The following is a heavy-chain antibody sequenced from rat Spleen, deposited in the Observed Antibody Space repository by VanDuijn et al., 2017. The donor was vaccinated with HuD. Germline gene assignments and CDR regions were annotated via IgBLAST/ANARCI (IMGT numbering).Heavy chain of an antibody. CDR3: ARYGTYYGYNYDDYYVMDA. V-gene: IGHV3-1*01. CDR1: GYSITSNY. J-gene: IGHJ4*01. Sequence: EVQLQESGPGLVKPSQSLSLTCSVTGYSITSNYWGWIRKFPGNKMEWMGYISYSGSTSYNPSLKSRISITRDTSKNQFFLQLNSVTNEDTATYYCARYGTYYGYNYDDYYVMDAWGQGASVTVSS. CDR2: ISYSGST. D-gene: IGHD1-9*01.